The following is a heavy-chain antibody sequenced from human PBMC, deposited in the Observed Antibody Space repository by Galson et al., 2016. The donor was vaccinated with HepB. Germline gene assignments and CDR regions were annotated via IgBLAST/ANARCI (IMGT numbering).Heavy chain of an antibody. V-gene: IGHV3-30*04. Sequence: SLRLSCAASGFTFSIYAMHWVRQTPGKGLEWVAIISYDGSNQYYVDSVKGRFTISRDISKNTLYLQMNSLRPEDTAVYYCARPGGVRGVSRYYGLDVWGQGTTVTVSS. D-gene: IGHD3-10*01. CDR1: GFTFSIYA. CDR3: ARPGGVRGVSRYYGLDV. J-gene: IGHJ6*02. CDR2: ISYDGSNQ.